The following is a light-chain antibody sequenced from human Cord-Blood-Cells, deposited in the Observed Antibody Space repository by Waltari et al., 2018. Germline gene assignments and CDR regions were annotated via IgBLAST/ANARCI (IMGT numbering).Light chain of an antibody. CDR3: AAWDDSLNGPV. Sequence: QSVLTQPPSVSEAPRPRVTISGSGSSSNIGNNAVNWYQQLPGKAPKLLIYYDDLLPSGVSDRFSGSKSGTSASLAISGLQSEDEADYYCAAWDDSLNGPVFGGGTKLTVL. CDR2: YDD. J-gene: IGLJ3*02. CDR1: SSNIGNNA. V-gene: IGLV1-36*01.